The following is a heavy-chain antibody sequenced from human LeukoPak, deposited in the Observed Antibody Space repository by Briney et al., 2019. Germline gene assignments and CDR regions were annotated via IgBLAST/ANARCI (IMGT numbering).Heavy chain of an antibody. D-gene: IGHD6-6*01. Sequence: PSETLSLTCSVSGGSISSSDYYWGWLRQPPGKGLEWIGSIYYSGSTYYNTHLKSRVTVSVDTSKNQFSLKLSSVTAADTAVYYCARQEGSRPLDYWGQGTLVTVSS. CDR2: IYYSGST. V-gene: IGHV4-39*01. J-gene: IGHJ4*02. CDR3: ARQEGSRPLDY. CDR1: GGSISSSDYY.